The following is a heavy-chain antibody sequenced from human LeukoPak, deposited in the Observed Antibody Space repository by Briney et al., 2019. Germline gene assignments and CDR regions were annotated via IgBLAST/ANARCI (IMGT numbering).Heavy chain of an antibody. D-gene: IGHD3-22*01. V-gene: IGHV3-21*01. Sequence: PGGSLRLSCAASGFTSSSYSMNWVRQAPGKGLEWVSSISSSSSYIYYADSVKGRFTISRDNAKNSLYLQMNSLRAEDTAVYYCASLQYYYDSSGYFDYWGQGTLVTVSS. CDR2: ISSSSSYI. CDR3: ASLQYYYDSSGYFDY. J-gene: IGHJ4*02. CDR1: GFTSSSYS.